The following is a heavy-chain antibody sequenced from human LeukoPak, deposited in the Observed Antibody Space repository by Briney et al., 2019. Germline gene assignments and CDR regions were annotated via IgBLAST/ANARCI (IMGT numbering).Heavy chain of an antibody. CDR1: GFTFSSYS. CDR2: ISSSSSTI. Sequence: GGSLRLSCAASGFTFSSYSMNWVRQAPGKGLEWVSYISSSSSTIYYADSVKGRFTISRDNAKNSLYLQINSLRAKDTAVYYCARDMRGFGELSPYFDYWGQGTLVTVSS. J-gene: IGHJ4*02. CDR3: ARDMRGFGELSPYFDY. D-gene: IGHD3-10*01. V-gene: IGHV3-48*04.